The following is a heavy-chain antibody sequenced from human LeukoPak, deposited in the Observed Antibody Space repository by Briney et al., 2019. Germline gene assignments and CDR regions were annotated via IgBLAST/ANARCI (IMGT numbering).Heavy chain of an antibody. CDR3: AKQNYYGSFDY. Sequence: GGSLRLSCAASGFTVSTNCMTWVRQAPGKGLEWVSTIYSGGTTYYADSVMGRFTISRHNSRNTLYLQMNSLRAEDTAVYYCAKQNYYGSFDYWGQGTLVTVSS. D-gene: IGHD3-10*01. CDR2: IYSGGTT. J-gene: IGHJ4*02. CDR1: GFTVSTNC. V-gene: IGHV3-53*04.